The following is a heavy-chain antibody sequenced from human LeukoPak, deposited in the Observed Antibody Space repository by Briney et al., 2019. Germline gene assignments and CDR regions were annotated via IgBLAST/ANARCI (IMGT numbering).Heavy chain of an antibody. V-gene: IGHV4-59*08. CDR1: GASISSYY. Sequence: PSQTLSLTCTVSGASISSYYWSWIRQAPGKGLEWIAYIYYSGSTSYNPSLKSRVIISVDTSRNHFSLKLTSVTAADTAVYYCATPYSYGYNFEYWGQGTLVTVSS. CDR2: IYYSGST. CDR3: ATPYSYGYNFEY. J-gene: IGHJ4*02. D-gene: IGHD5-18*01.